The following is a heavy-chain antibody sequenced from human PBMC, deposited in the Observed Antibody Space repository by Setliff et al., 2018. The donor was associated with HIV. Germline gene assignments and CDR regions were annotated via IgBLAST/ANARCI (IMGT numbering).Heavy chain of an antibody. D-gene: IGHD6-13*01. J-gene: IGHJ5*02. CDR1: GGTFSSYV. Sequence: SVKVSCKASGGTFSSYVISWVRQAPGQGLEWMGGIIPILGTANYAQKFQGRVTITADESTSSAYMELSSLRSDDTAVYYCARDFSGQQLVGGWFDPWGQGTLVTVSS. CDR3: ARDFSGQQLVGGWFDP. CDR2: IIPILGTA. V-gene: IGHV1-69*13.